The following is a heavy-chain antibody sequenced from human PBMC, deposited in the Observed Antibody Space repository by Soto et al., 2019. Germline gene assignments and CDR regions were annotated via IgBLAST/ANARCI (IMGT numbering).Heavy chain of an antibody. V-gene: IGHV3-23*01. CDR3: AKDRYLDHDSRGYLFDN. CDR1: GFTFNIYA. J-gene: IGHJ4*02. D-gene: IGHD3-22*01. CDR2: ISSYGDIT. Sequence: EVQLLESGGDLIQPGGSLRLSCAASGFTFNIYAMTWVRQAPGKGLEWVSAISSYGDITYYADSVEGRFSISRDNSKNPLYPQMNSLRAEDTAVYYCAKDRYLDHDSRGYLFDNWGQGTLVTVSS.